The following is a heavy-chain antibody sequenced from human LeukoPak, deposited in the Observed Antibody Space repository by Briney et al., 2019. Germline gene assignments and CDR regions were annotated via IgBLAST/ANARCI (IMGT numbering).Heavy chain of an antibody. J-gene: IGHJ4*02. Sequence: GGSLRLSCAASGFTFSSYSMNWVRQAPGKGLECVSSISSSSSYIYYADSVKGRFTISRDNAKNSLYLQMNSLRAEDTAVYYCARGISYYDILTGYQVGAYYFDYWGQGTLVTVSS. D-gene: IGHD3-9*01. V-gene: IGHV3-21*01. CDR1: GFTFSSYS. CDR2: ISSSSSYI. CDR3: ARGISYYDILTGYQVGAYYFDY.